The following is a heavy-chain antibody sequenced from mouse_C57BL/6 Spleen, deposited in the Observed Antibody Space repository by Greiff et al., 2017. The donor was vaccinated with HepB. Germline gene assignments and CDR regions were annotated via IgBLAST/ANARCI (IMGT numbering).Heavy chain of an antibody. CDR1: GYTFTSYW. CDR3: ARLYDYGYYFDY. CDR2: IDPSDSYT. D-gene: IGHD2-4*01. J-gene: IGHJ2*01. Sequence: VQLQQPGAELVMPGASVKLSCKASGYTFTSYWMHWVKQRPGQGLEWIGEIDPSDSYTNYNQKFKGKSTLTVDKSSSTAYMQLSSLTSEDSAVYYCARLYDYGYYFDYWGQGTTLTVSS. V-gene: IGHV1-69*01.